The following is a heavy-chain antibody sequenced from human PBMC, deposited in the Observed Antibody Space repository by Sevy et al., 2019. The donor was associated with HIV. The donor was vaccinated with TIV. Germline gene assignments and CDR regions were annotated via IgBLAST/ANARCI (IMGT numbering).Heavy chain of an antibody. V-gene: IGHV5-51*01. J-gene: IGHJ4*02. CDR2: IYPGDSDT. CDR3: ARRTRDCDGDTCYGTYFDI. D-gene: IGHD2-21*01. Sequence: GVSLKISCQGSGYTFTSSWVDWVRQLPGKGLEWMGTIYPGDSDTRYSPSFQGQVTISVDKSTNTAFLQWASLRTSDTAMYYCARRTRDCDGDTCYGTYFDIWGQGTLVTVSS. CDR1: GYTFTSSW.